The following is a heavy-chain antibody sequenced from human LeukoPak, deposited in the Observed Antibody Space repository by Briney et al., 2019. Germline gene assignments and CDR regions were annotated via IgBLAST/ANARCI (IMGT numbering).Heavy chain of an antibody. CDR1: GGSISSYY. V-gene: IGHV4-59*01. CDR2: IYYSGST. J-gene: IGHJ6*03. D-gene: IGHD3-22*01. CDR3: ARSSYYSDSSGYSYYSYYYMDV. Sequence: SETLSLTCTVSGGSISSYYWSWIRQPPGKGLGWIGYIYYSGSTNYNPSLKSRVTISVDTSKPQFSLKLSSVTAADTAVYYCARSSYYSDSSGYSYYSYYYMDVWGKGTTVTVSS.